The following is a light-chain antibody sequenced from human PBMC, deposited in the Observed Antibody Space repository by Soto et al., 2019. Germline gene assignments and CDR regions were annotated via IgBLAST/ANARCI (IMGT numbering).Light chain of an antibody. J-gene: IGLJ1*01. Sequence: QSVLTQPPSTSGTPGQRVTISCSGSSSNIGSNTVNWYQHLPGTAPKLLIYSNNQRPSGVPDRFSGSKSGTSASLAVSGLQSEDEADYYCAAWDDSLNGYVLGTGTKLT. CDR2: SNN. V-gene: IGLV1-44*01. CDR3: AAWDDSLNGYV. CDR1: SSNIGSNT.